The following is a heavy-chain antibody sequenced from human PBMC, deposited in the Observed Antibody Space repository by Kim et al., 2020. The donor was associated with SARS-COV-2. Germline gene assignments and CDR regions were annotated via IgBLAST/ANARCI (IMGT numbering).Heavy chain of an antibody. CDR1: GFTFSSYG. Sequence: GGSLRLSCAASGFTFSSYGMHWVRQAPGKGLEWVAVISYDGSNKYYADSVKGRFTISRDNSKNTLYLQMNSLRAEDTAVYYCAKDKGGIAAAGTGDYFDYWGQGTLVTVSS. CDR2: ISYDGSNK. J-gene: IGHJ4*02. V-gene: IGHV3-30*18. D-gene: IGHD6-13*01. CDR3: AKDKGGIAAAGTGDYFDY.